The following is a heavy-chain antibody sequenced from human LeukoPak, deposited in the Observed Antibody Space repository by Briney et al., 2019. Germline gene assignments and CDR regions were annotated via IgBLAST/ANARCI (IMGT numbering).Heavy chain of an antibody. CDR3: ARALEQKKGSYYYYYSMDV. CDR1: GFTFSSYW. D-gene: IGHD1-26*01. V-gene: IGHV3-21*04. Sequence: GGSLRLSCAASGFTFSSYWMSWVRQAPGKGLEWVSTISDPHSGSQTHYADSVKGRFTISRDNAENSLYLQMNSLRAEDTAVFYCARALEQKKGSYYYYYSMDVWGQGTTVTVSS. J-gene: IGHJ6*02. CDR2: ISDPHSGSQT.